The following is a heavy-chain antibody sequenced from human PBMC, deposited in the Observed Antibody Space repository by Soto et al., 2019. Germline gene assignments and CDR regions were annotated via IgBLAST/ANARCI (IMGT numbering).Heavy chain of an antibody. J-gene: IGHJ6*02. Sequence: SVKVSCKASGSGFISSGIQWVRQAHGQRLEWIGWIVVASGQTDYAQNFRGRVAITRDTSTATAYIELTGLTSEDTAVYFCSADRPDIGVGWWVWGQGTTVTVSS. CDR2: IVVASGQT. D-gene: IGHD2-15*01. CDR3: SADRPDIGVGWWV. CDR1: GSGFISSG. V-gene: IGHV1-58*02.